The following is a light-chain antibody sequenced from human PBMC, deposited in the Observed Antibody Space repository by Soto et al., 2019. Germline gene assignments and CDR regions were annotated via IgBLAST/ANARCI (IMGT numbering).Light chain of an antibody. V-gene: IGLV2-14*03. CDR1: SSDVGGYDY. CDR2: DVN. CDR3: SSHARSSTHV. Sequence: QSALTQPASVSGSPGQSIAISCTGTSSDVGGYDYVSWYQQLPGKAPKLMIYDVNNRPSGVSNRFSGSKSGNTASLTISGLQAEDEADYYCSSHARSSTHVFGTGTQVTVL. J-gene: IGLJ1*01.